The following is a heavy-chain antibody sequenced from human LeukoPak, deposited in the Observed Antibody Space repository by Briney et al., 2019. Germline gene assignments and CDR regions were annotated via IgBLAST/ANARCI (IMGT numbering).Heavy chain of an antibody. V-gene: IGHV4-59*01. Sequence: SETLSLTCTVSGGSISSYYWSWIRQPPGKGLEWIGYIYYSGSANYNPSLKSRVTISVDTSKNQFSLKLSSVTAADTAVYYCARALWYGSGKDYYYGMDVWGQGTTVTVSS. D-gene: IGHD3-10*01. CDR3: ARALWYGSGKDYYYGMDV. CDR1: GGSISSYY. CDR2: IYYSGSA. J-gene: IGHJ6*02.